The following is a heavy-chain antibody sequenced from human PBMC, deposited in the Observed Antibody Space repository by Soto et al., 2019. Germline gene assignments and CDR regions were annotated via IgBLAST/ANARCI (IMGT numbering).Heavy chain of an antibody. CDR3: AHMVVGGLGYDLGY. V-gene: IGHV2-5*02. Sequence: QITLKESGPTLVKPTQTLTLTCTFSGFSLSRTRPAVGSIRQPPANPLEWLALIHWDHDKRYSPLLTSRLTIAKDTSENQGVLTVSNMGPGDTGRYDGAHMVVGGLGYDLGYWGQGTLVTVSS. J-gene: IGHJ4*02. CDR2: IHWDHDK. CDR1: GFSLSRTRPA. D-gene: IGHD2-21*01.